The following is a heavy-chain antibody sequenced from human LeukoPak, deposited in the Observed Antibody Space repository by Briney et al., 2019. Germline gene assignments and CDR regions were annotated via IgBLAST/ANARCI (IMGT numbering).Heavy chain of an antibody. Sequence: GRSLRLSCAASGFTFSSYSMNWVRQAPGKGLEWVSYIGSSGTTIYYADSVKGRFTISRDNAKNSLYLQMNILRAEDTAVYYCASDGNYDYWSAQSAGDGMDVWGQGTTVTVSS. V-gene: IGHV3-48*01. J-gene: IGHJ6*02. CDR2: IGSSGTTI. CDR1: GFTFSSYS. CDR3: ASDGNYDYWSAQSAGDGMDV. D-gene: IGHD3-3*01.